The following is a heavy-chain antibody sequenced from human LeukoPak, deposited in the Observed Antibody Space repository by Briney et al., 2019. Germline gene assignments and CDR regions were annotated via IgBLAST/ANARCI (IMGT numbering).Heavy chain of an antibody. Sequence: SETLSLTCTVSGGSISSSSCYWGWIRQPPGTGLEWIGSIYYSGSTYYNPSLKSRVTISVDTSKNQFSLKLSSVTAADTAVFYCARLAEYYYDSSGYYYFDYWGQGTLVTVSS. CDR3: ARLAEYYYDSSGYYYFDY. CDR1: GGSISSSSCY. J-gene: IGHJ4*02. D-gene: IGHD3-22*01. V-gene: IGHV4-39*01. CDR2: IYYSGST.